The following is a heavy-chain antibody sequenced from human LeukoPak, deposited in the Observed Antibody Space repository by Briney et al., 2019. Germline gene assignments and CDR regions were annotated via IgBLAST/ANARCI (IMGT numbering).Heavy chain of an antibody. CDR2: ISSSSSYI. CDR1: GFTFSSYS. Sequence: GGSLRLSCAASGFTFSSYSMNWVRRAPGKGLEWVSSISSSSSYIYYADSVKGRFTISRDNAKNSLYLQMNSLRAEDTAVYYCARDRRANDYGDYWGQGTLVTVSS. D-gene: IGHD2-8*01. V-gene: IGHV3-21*01. CDR3: ARDRRANDYGDY. J-gene: IGHJ4*02.